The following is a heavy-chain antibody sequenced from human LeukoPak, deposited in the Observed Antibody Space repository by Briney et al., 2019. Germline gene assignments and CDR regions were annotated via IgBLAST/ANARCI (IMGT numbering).Heavy chain of an antibody. Sequence: SEPLSLTCAVYGGSFSGYYWSWIRQPPGKGLEWIGEINHSGSTNYNPSLKSRVTISIDTSKNQFSLKLSSVTAADTAVYYCASHYYGSGSYYNNWFDPWGQGTLVTVSS. V-gene: IGHV4-34*01. J-gene: IGHJ5*02. CDR2: INHSGST. CDR3: ASHYYGSGSYYNNWFDP. CDR1: GGSFSGYY. D-gene: IGHD3-10*01.